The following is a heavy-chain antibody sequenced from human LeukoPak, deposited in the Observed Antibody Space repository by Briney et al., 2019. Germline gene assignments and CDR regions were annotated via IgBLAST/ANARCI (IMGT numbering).Heavy chain of an antibody. D-gene: IGHD1-26*01. CDR1: GFTFSSYG. Sequence: GGSLRLSCATSGFTFSSYGMHWVRQAPGKGLEWVAFIRYDGSNKYYADSVKGRFILSRDSSKNTLFLQLNSLTIEDTAVYYCAKDPILGGSYGSWFDPWGQGTLVTVSS. J-gene: IGHJ5*02. CDR3: AKDPILGGSYGSWFDP. V-gene: IGHV3-30*02. CDR2: IRYDGSNK.